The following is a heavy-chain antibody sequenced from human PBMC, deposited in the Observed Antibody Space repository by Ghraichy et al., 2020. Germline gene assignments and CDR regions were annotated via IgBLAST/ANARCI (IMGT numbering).Heavy chain of an antibody. Sequence: SETLSLTCAVSGGSISSSNWWSWVRQPPGKGLEWIGEIYHSGSTNYNPSLKSRVTISVDKSKNQFSLKLSSVTAADTAVYYCARDTTHSGSYYYYGMDVWGQGTTVTVSS. J-gene: IGHJ6*02. CDR3: ARDTTHSGSYYYYGMDV. CDR2: IYHSGST. V-gene: IGHV4-4*02. CDR1: GGSISSSNW. D-gene: IGHD6-19*01.